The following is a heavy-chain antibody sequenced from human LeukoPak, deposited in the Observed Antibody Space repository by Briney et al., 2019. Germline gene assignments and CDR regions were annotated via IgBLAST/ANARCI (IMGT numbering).Heavy chain of an antibody. J-gene: IGHJ5*02. CDR2: IYPGDSDT. CDR1: GYRFTSYW. D-gene: IGHD3-9*01. V-gene: IGHV5-51*01. Sequence: GEDLKISCKGSGYRFTSYWIGWVRQMPGKGLEWMGIIYPGDSDTRYSPSFQGQVTISADQSISTAYLQWSSLKASDTAMYYCARAYDILTGHNWFEPWGQGTLVPVSS. CDR3: ARAYDILTGHNWFEP.